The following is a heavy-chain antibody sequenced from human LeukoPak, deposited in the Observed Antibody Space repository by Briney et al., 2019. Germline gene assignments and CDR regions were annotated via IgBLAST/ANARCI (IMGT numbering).Heavy chain of an antibody. V-gene: IGHV3-23*01. Sequence: GGSLRLSCAASGFTFSSYAMSWVRQAPGKGLEWVSAISDGGGSTYYADSVKGRFTISRDNSKNTLYLQMNSLRAEDTAVYYCAKSRRAAIFDYWGQGTLVTVSS. CDR1: GFTFSSYA. CDR2: ISDGGGST. D-gene: IGHD2-2*01. CDR3: AKSRRAAIFDY. J-gene: IGHJ4*02.